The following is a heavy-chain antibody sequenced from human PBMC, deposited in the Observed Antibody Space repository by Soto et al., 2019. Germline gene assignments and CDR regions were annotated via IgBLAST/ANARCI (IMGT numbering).Heavy chain of an antibody. V-gene: IGHV4-34*01. CDR3: ASGCYDFWSGYYLVGMDV. CDR2: INHSGST. CDR1: GGSFSGYY. J-gene: IGHJ6*03. D-gene: IGHD3-3*01. Sequence: SETLSLTCAVYGGSFSGYYWSWIRQPTGKGLEWIGEINHSGSTNYNPSPKSRVTISVDTSKNQFSLKLSSVTAADTAVYYCASGCYDFWSGYYLVGMDVWGKGTTVTVSS.